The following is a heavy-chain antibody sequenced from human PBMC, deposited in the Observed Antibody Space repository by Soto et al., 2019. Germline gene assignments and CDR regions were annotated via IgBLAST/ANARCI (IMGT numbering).Heavy chain of an antibody. D-gene: IGHD2-15*01. J-gene: IGHJ4*02. CDR3: ARDVSYDGSCYFLPGIDY. Sequence: SETLSLTCAVYGGSVNSGGYYWSWIRQHPGKGLEWIGYIHYSGNTYYNPSLKSRVTTSLDTSQNHFSLKLSSVTAADTAVYYCARDVSYDGSCYFLPGIDYWGQGTLVTVSS. V-gene: IGHV4-31*11. CDR2: IHYSGNT. CDR1: GGSVNSGGYY.